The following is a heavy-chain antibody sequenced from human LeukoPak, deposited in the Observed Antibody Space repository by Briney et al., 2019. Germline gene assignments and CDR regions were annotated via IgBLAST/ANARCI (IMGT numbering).Heavy chain of an antibody. CDR3: AKADSIADSYYYYGMDV. V-gene: IGHV4-59*08. CDR2: IYYSGST. Sequence: SETLSLTCTVSGDSINNYYWNWIRQPPGKGLEWIGYIYYSGSTNYNPSLKSRVTISLDTSNNQVSLRLTSVTAADTAVYYCAKADSIADSYYYYGMDVWGQGTTVTVSS. CDR1: GDSINNYY. J-gene: IGHJ6*02. D-gene: IGHD6-6*01.